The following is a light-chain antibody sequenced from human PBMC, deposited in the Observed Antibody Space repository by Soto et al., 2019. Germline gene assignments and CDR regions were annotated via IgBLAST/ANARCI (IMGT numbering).Light chain of an antibody. CDR2: SAS. J-gene: IGKJ3*01. CDR3: QKYDSAPFT. Sequence: DIQMTQSPSSLSASVGDRVTITCRANRGIRNFLAWYQQKPGKVPELLIYSASTLQLGVPSRFSCSGSGTDFTLTINSLQPEDVATYYCQKYDSAPFTFGPGTKVDIK. V-gene: IGKV1-27*01. CDR1: RGIRNF.